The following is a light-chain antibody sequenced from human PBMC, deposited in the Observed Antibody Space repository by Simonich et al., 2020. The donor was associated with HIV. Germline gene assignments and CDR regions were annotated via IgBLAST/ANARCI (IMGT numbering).Light chain of an antibody. V-gene: IGLV2-14*01. Sequence: QSALTQPASVSGSPGQSITISCPGTSSDVGGYNYVSWYQQHPGKAPTLMIYDVNKRPAGVANRFSGSKSGNTASLTISGLQAEDEADYYCSSYRRISTWVFGGGTKLTVL. CDR2: DVN. J-gene: IGLJ3*02. CDR1: SSDVGGYNY. CDR3: SSYRRISTWV.